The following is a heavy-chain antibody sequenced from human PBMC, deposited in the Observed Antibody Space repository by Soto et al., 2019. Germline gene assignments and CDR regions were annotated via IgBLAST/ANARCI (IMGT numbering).Heavy chain of an antibody. CDR1: GYTFTSFV. CDR2: ISASNGDT. CDR3: ARADFGVVPAATYIDH. V-gene: IGHV1-18*01. J-gene: IGHJ4*02. Sequence: QVQLVQSGAEVKKPGASVKVSCKASGYTFTSFVISWVRQAPGQGLEWMGWISASNGDTNSAQKFQGRLTMATDTSTNTAYMELRSLRSDDTAVYYCARADFGVVPAATYIDHWGQGTLVSVSS. D-gene: IGHD6-25*01.